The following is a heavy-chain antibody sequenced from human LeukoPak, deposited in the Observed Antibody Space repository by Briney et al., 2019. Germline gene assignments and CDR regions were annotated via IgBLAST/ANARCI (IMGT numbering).Heavy chain of an antibody. V-gene: IGHV3-21*01. CDR3: ARDPGGSSDY. CDR1: GFTFSSHG. J-gene: IGHJ4*02. CDR2: ISGSGGNT. D-gene: IGHD6-6*01. Sequence: PGETLRLSCAASGFTFSSHGMNWVRQAPGKGLEWVSGISGSGGNTYYADSVKGRFTISRDNAMNSLYLQMNSLRAEDTAVYYCARDPGGSSDYWGQGTLVTVSS.